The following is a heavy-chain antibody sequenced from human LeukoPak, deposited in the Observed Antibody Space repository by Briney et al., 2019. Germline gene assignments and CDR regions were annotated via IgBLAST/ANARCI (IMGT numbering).Heavy chain of an antibody. CDR2: IKQDGSEK. Sequence: PGGSLRLSCAASGFTFSSYWMSWVRQAPGKGLEWVANIKQDGSEKYYVDSVKGRFTISRDNAKNSLYLQINSLRAEDTAVYYCASGWGPMVVSYWGQGTLVTVSS. CDR3: ASGWGPMVVSY. D-gene: IGHD2-8*02. V-gene: IGHV3-7*01. CDR1: GFTFSSYW. J-gene: IGHJ4*02.